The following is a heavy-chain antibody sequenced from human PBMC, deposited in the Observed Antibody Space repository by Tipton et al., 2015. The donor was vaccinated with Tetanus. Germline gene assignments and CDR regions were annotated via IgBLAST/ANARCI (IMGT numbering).Heavy chain of an antibody. Sequence: TLSLTCTVSGGSVSSGSYYWSWIRQPPGKRLEWIGYIYYSGSTNYNPSLKSRVTISVDTSKNQFSLKLSSVTAADTAVYYCAREGYYDSSGYYYKGAFDIWGQGTMVTVSS. J-gene: IGHJ3*02. CDR2: IYYSGST. D-gene: IGHD3-22*01. V-gene: IGHV4-61*01. CDR3: AREGYYDSSGYYYKGAFDI. CDR1: GGSVSSGSYY.